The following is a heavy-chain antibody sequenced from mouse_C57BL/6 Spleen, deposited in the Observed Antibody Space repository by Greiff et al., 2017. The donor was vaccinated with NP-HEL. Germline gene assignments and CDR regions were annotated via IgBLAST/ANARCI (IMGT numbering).Heavy chain of an antibody. V-gene: IGHV1-39*01. J-gene: IGHJ1*03. CDR3: ATPNYYGSSGDV. CDR1: GYSFTDYN. D-gene: IGHD1-1*01. Sequence: QLQESGPELVKPGASVTISCKASGYSFTDYNMNWVKQSHGKSLEWIGVINPNYGTTSYNQKFKGKATLTVDQSSSTSYMQLNSLTSEDSAVYSCATPNYYGSSGDVWGKGTTVTVSS. CDR2: INPNYGTT.